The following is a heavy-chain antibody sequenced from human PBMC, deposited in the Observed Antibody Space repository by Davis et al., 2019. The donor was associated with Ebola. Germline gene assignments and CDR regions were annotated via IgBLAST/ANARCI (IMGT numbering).Heavy chain of an antibody. CDR1: GFTISSHS. CDR2: IGSTTNFI. Sequence: GGSLKISCAASGFTISSHSMNWVRQAPGKGLECVSSIGSTTNFIYYADSVKGRFTISRDNAKNSLYLQMNSLRAEDTAVYYCARQYDFWTGFYFDYWGQGTLVTVSS. V-gene: IGHV3-21*04. D-gene: IGHD3-3*01. J-gene: IGHJ4*02. CDR3: ARQYDFWTGFYFDY.